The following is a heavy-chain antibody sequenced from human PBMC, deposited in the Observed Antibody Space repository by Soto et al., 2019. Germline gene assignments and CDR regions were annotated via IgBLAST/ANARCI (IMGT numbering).Heavy chain of an antibody. J-gene: IGHJ4*02. CDR1: GFPFSDYG. D-gene: IGHD1-26*01. V-gene: IGHV3-30*18. Sequence: QVQLAESGGGVVQPGGSLRLSCAASGFPFSDYGIDWIRQAPGKGLEWVAVISHEGGTQYYADSVRGRFTVSRDNSKNFVYLQMDSLRPEDTAVYFWGKEGSPKVSRWDDYWGQGALVTVSS. CDR3: GKEGSPKVSRWDDY. CDR2: ISHEGGTQ.